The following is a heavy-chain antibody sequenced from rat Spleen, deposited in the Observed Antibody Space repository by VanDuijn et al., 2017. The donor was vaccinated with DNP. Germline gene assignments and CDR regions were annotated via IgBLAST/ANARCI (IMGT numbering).Heavy chain of an antibody. CDR1: GFTFNNYW. CDR2: ITSSGGST. D-gene: IGHD1-10*01. V-gene: IGHV5-31*01. J-gene: IGHJ2*01. CDR3: ARVNKIRYYLDY. Sequence: EVQLVESGGDLVQPGRSLKLSCVASGFTFNNYWMTWIRQVPGKGLEWVASITSSGGSTYYPDSVKGRFTISRDNAKNTLYLQMNSLRSEDTATYYCARVNKIRYYLDYWGQGVMVTVSS.